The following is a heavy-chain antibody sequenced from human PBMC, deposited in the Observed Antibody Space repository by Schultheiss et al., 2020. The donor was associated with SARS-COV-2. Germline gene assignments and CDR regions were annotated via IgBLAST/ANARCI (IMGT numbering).Heavy chain of an antibody. V-gene: IGHV4-59*01. D-gene: IGHD3-9*01. Sequence: SETLSLTCTVSGGSISSYYWSWIRQPPGKGLECIGYIYYSGGTDYNPSLKSRVAISIDTSKNQFSLKLSSVTAADTAVYYCAARAVLDWPPTPWYWGQGTLVTVSS. CDR1: GGSISSYY. CDR3: AARAVLDWPPTPWY. J-gene: IGHJ4*02. CDR2: IYYSGGT.